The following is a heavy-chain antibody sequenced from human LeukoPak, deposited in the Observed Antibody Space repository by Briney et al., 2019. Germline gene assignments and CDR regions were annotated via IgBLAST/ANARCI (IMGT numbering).Heavy chain of an antibody. CDR1: GYIFTSYD. CDR3: ARGRIAVAGSYYFDY. Sequence: ASVKVSCKASGYIFTSYDINWVRQATGQGLEWMGWMNPNSGNTGYAQKFQGRVTMTRNTSISTAYIELSSLRSDDTAVYYCARGRIAVAGSYYFDYWGQGTLVTVSS. J-gene: IGHJ4*02. CDR2: MNPNSGNT. D-gene: IGHD6-19*01. V-gene: IGHV1-8*01.